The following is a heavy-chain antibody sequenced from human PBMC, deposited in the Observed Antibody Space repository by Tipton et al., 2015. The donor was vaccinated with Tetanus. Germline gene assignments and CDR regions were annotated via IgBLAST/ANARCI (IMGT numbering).Heavy chain of an antibody. J-gene: IGHJ4*02. V-gene: IGHV3-7*01. CDR3: AKTGRDYDY. Sequence: SLRLSCAASGFTLSRYTLNWVRQAPGEGLEWVANINPGGSEGYYVDSVKGRFTISRDNTKNSLFLQMNSLRVEDTAIYYCAKTGRDYDYWGQGTLVTVSS. CDR1: GFTLSRYT. D-gene: IGHD1-26*01. CDR2: INPGGSEG.